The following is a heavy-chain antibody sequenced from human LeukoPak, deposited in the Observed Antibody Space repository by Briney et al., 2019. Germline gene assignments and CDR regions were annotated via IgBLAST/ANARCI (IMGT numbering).Heavy chain of an antibody. Sequence: SETLSLTCTVSGGSISSSSYYWGWIRQPPGKGLEWIGSIYYSGSTYYNPSLKSRVTISVDTSKNQFSLKLSSVIAADTAVYYCATARPLYYDFWSGFPGNWFDPWGQGTLVIVSS. J-gene: IGHJ5*02. CDR2: IYYSGST. CDR1: GGSISSSSYY. CDR3: ATARPLYYDFWSGFPGNWFDP. V-gene: IGHV4-39*01. D-gene: IGHD3-3*01.